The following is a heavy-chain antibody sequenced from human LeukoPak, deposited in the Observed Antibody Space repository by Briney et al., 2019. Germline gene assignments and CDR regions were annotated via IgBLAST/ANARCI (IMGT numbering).Heavy chain of an antibody. Sequence: ASVKVSCKASGYTFTSYYMHWVRQAPGQGLEWMGIINPSGGSTSYAQKFQGRVTITADESTSTAYMELSSLRSEDTAVYYCARARDGYNKRPFDYWGQGTLVTVSS. J-gene: IGHJ4*02. CDR3: ARARDGYNKRPFDY. D-gene: IGHD5-24*01. CDR2: INPSGGST. CDR1: GYTFTSYY. V-gene: IGHV1-46*01.